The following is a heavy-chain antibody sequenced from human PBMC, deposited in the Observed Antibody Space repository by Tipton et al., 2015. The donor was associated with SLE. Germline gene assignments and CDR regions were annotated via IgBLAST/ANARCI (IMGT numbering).Heavy chain of an antibody. J-gene: IGHJ6*03. CDR2: ISYDGGKT. Sequence: SLRLSCAASGFTFSSHGMHWVRQAPGKGLELVALISYDGGKTYYTDSVKGRFTISRDNSKNTLYLQMNSLRGEDTAVYYCAKAGGDYYYMDVWGKGTTVTVSS. D-gene: IGHD1-26*01. V-gene: IGHV3-30*18. CDR3: AKAGGDYYYMDV. CDR1: GFTFSSHG.